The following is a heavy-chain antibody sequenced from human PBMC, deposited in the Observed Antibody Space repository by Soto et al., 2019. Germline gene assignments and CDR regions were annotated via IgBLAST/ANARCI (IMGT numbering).Heavy chain of an antibody. V-gene: IGHV1-18*01. J-gene: IGHJ4*02. CDR2: ISAYNGNT. D-gene: IGHD2-15*01. CDR1: GYTFTSYG. CDR3: ARDATPVWDYIDY. Sequence: ASVKVSCKASGYTFTSYGISWVRQAPGQGLEWMGWISAYNGNTNYAQKLQGRVTMTTDTSTSTAHMELRSLRSDDTAVYYCARDATPVWDYIDYRGQGTLVTVSS.